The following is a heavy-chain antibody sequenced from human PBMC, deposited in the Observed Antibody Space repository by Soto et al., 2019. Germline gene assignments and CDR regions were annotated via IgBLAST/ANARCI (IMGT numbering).Heavy chain of an antibody. Sequence: SGPTPVNPTQTLTLTCTFSGFSLNTSGMCVSWIRQPPGKALEWLALIDWGDEKYYSTSLKTRLTISKDTSKNQVVLTMTNMDPVDRATYYCARIRNTRGSGWYYFDYWGQGTLVTVSS. V-gene: IGHV2-70*01. J-gene: IGHJ4*02. D-gene: IGHD6-19*01. CDR1: GFSLNTSGMC. CDR2: IDWGDEK. CDR3: ARIRNTRGSGWYYFDY.